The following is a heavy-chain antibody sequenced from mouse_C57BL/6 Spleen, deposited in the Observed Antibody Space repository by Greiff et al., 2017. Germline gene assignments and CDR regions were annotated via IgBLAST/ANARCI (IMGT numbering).Heavy chain of an antibody. D-gene: IGHD1-1*01. CDR2: IYPGDGDT. V-gene: IGHV1-82*01. CDR3: ARSTTVLSRVC. Sequence: VQLQQSGPELVKPGASVKISCKASGYAFSSSWMNWVKQRPGKGLEWIGRIYPGDGDTNYNGKFKGKATLTAHKSSRTAYMQLSSLTSEYSAVYFCARSTTVLSRVCWSHGTTLTLSS. J-gene: IGHJ2*01. CDR1: GYAFSSSW.